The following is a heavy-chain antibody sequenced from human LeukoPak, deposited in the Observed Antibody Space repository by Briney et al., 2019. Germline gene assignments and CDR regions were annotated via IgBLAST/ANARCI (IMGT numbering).Heavy chain of an antibody. J-gene: IGHJ4*02. Sequence: GGSLRLSCAASGFTFSSYAMSWVRQAPGKGLEWVSAISGSGGSTYYADSVKGRFTISRDNSKNTLYLQMNSLRAEDTAVYYCANLNYGSGSYASNDDWGQGTLVTVSS. V-gene: IGHV3-23*01. CDR2: ISGSGGST. CDR3: ANLNYGSGSYASNDD. CDR1: GFTFSSYA. D-gene: IGHD3-10*01.